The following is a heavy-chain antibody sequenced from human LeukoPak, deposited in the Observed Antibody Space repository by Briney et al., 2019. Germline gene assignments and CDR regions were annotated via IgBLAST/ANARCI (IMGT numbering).Heavy chain of an antibody. CDR3: ARDYASSGWYSD. CDR1: GYTFTSYY. D-gene: IGHD6-19*01. CDR2: INPSGGST. Sequence: ASVKVSCKASGYTFTSYYMHWVRQAPGQGLEWMGIINPSGGSTSYAQKFQGRVTMTRDASTSTVYMELSSLGSEDTAVYYCARDYASSGWYSDWGQGTLVTVSS. J-gene: IGHJ4*02. V-gene: IGHV1-46*01.